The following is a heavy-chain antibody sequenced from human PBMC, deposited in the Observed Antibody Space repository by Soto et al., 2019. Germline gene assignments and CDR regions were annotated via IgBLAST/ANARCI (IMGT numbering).Heavy chain of an antibody. CDR1: GGSISSGGYY. CDR3: ARDSVAARTIDY. CDR2: IYYSGST. J-gene: IGHJ4*02. D-gene: IGHD6-6*01. V-gene: IGHV4-31*03. Sequence: PSETLSLTCTVSGGSISSGGYYWSWIRQHPGKGLEWIGYIYYSGSTYYNPSLKSRVTISVDTSKNQFSLKLSSVTAADTAVYYCARDSVAARTIDYWGQATLVTVSS.